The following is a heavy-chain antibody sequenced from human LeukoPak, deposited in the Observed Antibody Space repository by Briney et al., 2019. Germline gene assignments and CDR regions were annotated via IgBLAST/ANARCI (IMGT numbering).Heavy chain of an antibody. J-gene: IGHJ4*02. CDR1: GFTFSSYS. V-gene: IGHV3-21*01. CDR2: ISSSSSYI. Sequence: GGSLRLSCAASGFTFSSYSKNWVRQAPGKGLEWVSSISSSSSYIYYADSVKGRFTISRDNAKNSLYLQMNSLRAEDTAVYYCARIEMATITDDYWGQGTLVTVSS. D-gene: IGHD5-24*01. CDR3: ARIEMATITDDY.